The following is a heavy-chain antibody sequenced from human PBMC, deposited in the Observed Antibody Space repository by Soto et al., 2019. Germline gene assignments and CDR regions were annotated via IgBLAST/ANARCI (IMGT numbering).Heavy chain of an antibody. J-gene: IGHJ6*02. V-gene: IGHV1-69*01. CDR2: IIPIFGTA. D-gene: IGHD2-15*01. CDR3: ARSQGGSSSLDIYYYYYYGMDV. Sequence: QVQLVQSGAEVKKPGSSVKVSCKAPGGTFSSYAISWVRQAPGQGLEWMGGIIPIFGTAKYAQKFQGRVRITADESTRTGYVELSSLRSEDTDVYYCARSQGGSSSLDIYYYYYYGMDVWGQGTTVTVSS. CDR1: GGTFSSYA.